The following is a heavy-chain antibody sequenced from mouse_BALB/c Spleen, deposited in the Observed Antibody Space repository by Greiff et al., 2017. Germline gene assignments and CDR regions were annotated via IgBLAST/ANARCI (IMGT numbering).Heavy chain of an antibody. Sequence: VQLQQSGPGLVAPSQSLSITCTVSGFSLTSYDISWIRQPPGKGLEWLGVIWTGGGTNYNSAFMSRLSISKDNSKSQVFLKMNSLQTADTAIYYCVRGWYFDVWGAGTTVTVSS. V-gene: IGHV2-9-2*01. CDR2: IWTGGGT. CDR1: GFSLTSYD. CDR3: VRGWYFDV. J-gene: IGHJ1*01.